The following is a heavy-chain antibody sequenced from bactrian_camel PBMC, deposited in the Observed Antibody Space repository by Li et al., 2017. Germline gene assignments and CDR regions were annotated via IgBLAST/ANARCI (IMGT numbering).Heavy chain of an antibody. CDR3: AASASFILTPRFYRFESSDYPY. CDR2: IRRDDLT. CDR1: GFTPSGSHW. V-gene: IGHV3S26*01. Sequence: QVQLVESGGRLVQPGGSLRLSCAASGFTPSGSHWVDWVRQSPGKEREGVAAIRRDDLTAYTDSVKGRFTISKDNVGNSLFLHMTNLKPEDTAMYYCAASASFILTPRFYRFESSDYPYRGQGTQVTVSS. J-gene: IGHJ6*01. D-gene: IGHD4*01.